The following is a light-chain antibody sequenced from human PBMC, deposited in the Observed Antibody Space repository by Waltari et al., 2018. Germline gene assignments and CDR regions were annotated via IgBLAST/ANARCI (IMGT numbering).Light chain of an antibody. Sequence: SYDLTQPPSVSVPPGHTASITCSGDTLGDRYVSWYQQKPGQSPLLVIYQDIKRPSGIPERFSGSNSGNTATLTISGTQAMDEADYYCQTWDSRTVVFGGGTKLTVL. CDR1: TLGDRY. J-gene: IGLJ2*01. CDR3: QTWDSRTVV. CDR2: QDI. V-gene: IGLV3-1*01.